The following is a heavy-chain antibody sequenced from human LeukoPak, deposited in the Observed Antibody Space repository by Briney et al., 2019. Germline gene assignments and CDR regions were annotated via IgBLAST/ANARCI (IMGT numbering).Heavy chain of an antibody. D-gene: IGHD2-15*01. Sequence: GGSLRLSCAASGFTFSSYWMSWVRQAPGKGLEWVVNIKQEGSEKHYVDSGKGRFTISRDNAKNSLYLQMNSLRAEDTAVYYCARGAKYCSGDSCYYYYYYMDVWGKGTTVTVSS. CDR1: GFTFSSYW. V-gene: IGHV3-7*04. J-gene: IGHJ6*03. CDR2: IKQEGSEK. CDR3: ARGAKYCSGDSCYYYYYYMDV.